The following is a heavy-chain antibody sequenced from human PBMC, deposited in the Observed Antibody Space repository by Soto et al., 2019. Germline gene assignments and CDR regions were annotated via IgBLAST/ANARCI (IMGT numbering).Heavy chain of an antibody. CDR1: GGSITSVGYY. CDR3: ARVRSIAPHCFDP. D-gene: IGHD6-6*01. J-gene: IGHJ5*02. Sequence: PSETLSLTCTVSGGSITSVGYYWSWLRQHPVKGLEWIGYIYYSGTTYYNPSLESRVTISVDTSKNQFSLNLRSVTAADTAVYYCARVRSIAPHCFDPWGQGALVTVSS. CDR2: IYYSGTT. V-gene: IGHV4-31*03.